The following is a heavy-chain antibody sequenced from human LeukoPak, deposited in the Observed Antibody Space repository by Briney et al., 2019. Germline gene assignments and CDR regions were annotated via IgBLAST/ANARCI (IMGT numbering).Heavy chain of an antibody. CDR1: GSTFSNQC. V-gene: IGHV3-30*18. CDR2: ISHGGTTK. D-gene: IGHD3-10*01. Sequence: GGCLTPACAPSGSTFSNQCMNWVRQAPGKGLEWVAVISHGGTTKYYADSVKGRFTISRDNSKNTLHLQMNSLGAEDTAVYYYAKEREGAGSSYECYFDSWGQGTLVTVSS. J-gene: IGHJ4*02. CDR3: AKEREGAGSSYECYFDS.